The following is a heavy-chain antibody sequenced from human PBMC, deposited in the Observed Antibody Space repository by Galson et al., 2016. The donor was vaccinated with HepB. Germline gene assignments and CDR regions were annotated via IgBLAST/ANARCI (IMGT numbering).Heavy chain of an antibody. CDR1: GGSISSYQ. CDR3: ARTPLITGLEHFDF. V-gene: IGHV4-59*01. CDR2: IYYTGST. D-gene: IGHD4/OR15-4a*01. Sequence: LYLTCTVSGGSISSYQWSWIRQPPGKGLEWIGYIYYTGSTNYSPSLKSRVTIEVDTSKKQFSLRVSSVTAADTAVYYCARTPLITGLEHFDFWGPGTLVTVSS. J-gene: IGHJ4*02.